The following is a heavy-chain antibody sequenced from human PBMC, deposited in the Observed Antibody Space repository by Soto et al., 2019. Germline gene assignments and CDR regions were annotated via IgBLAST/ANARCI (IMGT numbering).Heavy chain of an antibody. V-gene: IGHV1-69*06. CDR1: GATFSSYL. CDR3: ARDWVDIVVVPAARDPFDI. D-gene: IGHD2-2*03. CDR2: IIPIFGRA. Sequence: QVQLVQSGPEGKKPGSSVKASSKASGATFSSYLISWLRQAPGQGLEWMGGIIPIFGRANSAQKFQGRVTITADKSTSTAYMELSSLRSEDTAVYYCARDWVDIVVVPAARDPFDIWGQGTMVTVSS. J-gene: IGHJ3*02.